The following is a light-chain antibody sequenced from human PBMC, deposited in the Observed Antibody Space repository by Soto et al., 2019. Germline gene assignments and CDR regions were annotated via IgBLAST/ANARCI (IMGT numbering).Light chain of an antibody. CDR1: QNINSY. V-gene: IGKV1-39*01. Sequence: DIQMTQSPSSLSASVGDSVTITFRASQNINSYLNWYQHKPGKAPNLLIYAASSLHSGVPSRFSGSGSGTHFTLTISSLQPDDFAIYYCQQSYDNPTFGQGTRLEIK. CDR2: AAS. J-gene: IGKJ5*01. CDR3: QQSYDNPT.